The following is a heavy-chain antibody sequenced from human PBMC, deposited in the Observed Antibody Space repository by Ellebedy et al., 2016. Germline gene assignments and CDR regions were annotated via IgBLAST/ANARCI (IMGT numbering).Heavy chain of an antibody. CDR1: GYTFTSYG. Sequence: ASVKVSXXASGYTFTSYGISWVQQAPGQGLEWMGWISAYNGNTNYAQKLQGRVTMTTDTSTSTAYMELRSLRSDDTAVYYCARDADSNYPKNIYYYYGMDVWGQGTTVTVSS. CDR2: ISAYNGNT. CDR3: ARDADSNYPKNIYYYYGMDV. D-gene: IGHD4-11*01. J-gene: IGHJ6*02. V-gene: IGHV1-18*04.